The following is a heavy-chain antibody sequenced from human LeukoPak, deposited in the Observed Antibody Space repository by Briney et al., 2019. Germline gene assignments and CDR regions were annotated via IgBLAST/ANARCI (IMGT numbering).Heavy chain of an antibody. J-gene: IGHJ4*02. CDR1: GYTLTELP. CDR2: FDPEDGET. V-gene: IGHV1-24*01. CDR3: ATAAQGAVAGQLDY. Sequence: ASVKVSCKVSGYTLTELPMHWVRQTPGKGPEWMGGFDPEDGETIYAQKFQGRVTMTEDTSTDTAYMELSSLRSEDTAVYYCATAAQGAVAGQLDYWGQGTLVTVSS. D-gene: IGHD6-19*01.